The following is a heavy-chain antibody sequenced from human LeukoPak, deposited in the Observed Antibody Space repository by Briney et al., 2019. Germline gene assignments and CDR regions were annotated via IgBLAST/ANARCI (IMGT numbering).Heavy chain of an antibody. CDR3: AKTISVRRYFDY. V-gene: IGHV3-23*01. J-gene: IGHJ4*02. D-gene: IGHD3-3*01. CDR2: ISESGGNT. CDR1: GFTFSSYA. Sequence: PGGSLRLSCAASGFTFSSYAMSCVRQAPGRGLEWVSGISESGGNTYYADSVKGRFTISRDNSKNTLYLQMNSLRAEDTALYYCAKTISVRRYFDYWGQGTLVTVSS.